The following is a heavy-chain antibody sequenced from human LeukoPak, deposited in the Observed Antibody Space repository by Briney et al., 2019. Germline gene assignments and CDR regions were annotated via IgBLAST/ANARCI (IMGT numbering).Heavy chain of an antibody. V-gene: IGHV1-24*01. CDR1: GGTFSSYA. D-gene: IGHD6-13*01. Sequence: ASVKVSCKASGGTFSSYAISWVRQAPGKGLEWMGGFDPEDGETIYAQKFQGRVTMTEDTSTDTAYMELSSLRSEDTAVYYCATDRLLRIAAAGILWYYWGQGTLVTVSS. CDR3: ATDRLLRIAAAGILWYY. CDR2: FDPEDGET. J-gene: IGHJ4*02.